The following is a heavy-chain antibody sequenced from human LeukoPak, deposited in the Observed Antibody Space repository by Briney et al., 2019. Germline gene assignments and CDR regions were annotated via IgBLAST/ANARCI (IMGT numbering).Heavy chain of an antibody. V-gene: IGHV3-48*04. J-gene: IGHJ4*02. CDR1: GFTFSSYT. CDR2: ISSSSTTI. D-gene: IGHD6-13*01. CDR3: AKNLIAAALDY. Sequence: PGGSLRLSCSASGFTFSSYTMNWVRQAPGKGLEWVSYISSSSTTIYYADSVKGRFTISRDNAKNSLYLQMNSLRAEDTAVYYCAKNLIAAALDYWGQGTLVTVSS.